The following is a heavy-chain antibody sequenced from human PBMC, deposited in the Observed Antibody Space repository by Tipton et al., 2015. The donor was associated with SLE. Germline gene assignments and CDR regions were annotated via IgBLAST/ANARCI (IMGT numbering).Heavy chain of an antibody. CDR2: INTDGSSA. Sequence: SLRLSCTASGFTFRTYRMHWVRQGPGKGLVWVGRINTDGSSANYADSVKGRFTISRDNAKNTLYLQMNSLRADDMAIYYCGRDLNYVFDFWGQGTMVTVSS. J-gene: IGHJ3*01. D-gene: IGHD1-7*01. V-gene: IGHV3-74*01. CDR3: GRDLNYVFDF. CDR1: GFTFRTYR.